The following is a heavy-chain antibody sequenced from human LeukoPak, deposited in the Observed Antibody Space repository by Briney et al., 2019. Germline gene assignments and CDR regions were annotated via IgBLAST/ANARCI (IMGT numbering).Heavy chain of an antibody. CDR1: GGSISSSSYY. CDR3: ASGRFGIVVVLPFDY. CDR2: IYYSGST. D-gene: IGHD3-22*01. V-gene: IGHV4-39*01. Sequence: SETLSLTCAVSGGSISSSSYYWGWIRQPPGKGLEWIGSIYYSGSTYYNPSLKSRVTISVDTSKNLFSLKLSSVTAADTAVYYCASGRFGIVVVLPFDYWGQGTLVTVSS. J-gene: IGHJ4*02.